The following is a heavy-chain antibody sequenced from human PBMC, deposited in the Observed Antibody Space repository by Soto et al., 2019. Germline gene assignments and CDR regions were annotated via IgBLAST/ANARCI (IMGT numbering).Heavy chain of an antibody. V-gene: IGHV1-69*01. CDR1: GGTFSSYA. J-gene: IGHJ3*02. Sequence: SVKVSCNASGGTFSSYAIIWVRQAPGQGLEWMGGIIPIFGTANYAQKFQGRVTITADESTSTAYMELSSLRSEDTAVYYCARARSGYSYGRDAFDIWGQGTMVTVSS. CDR3: ARARSGYSYGRDAFDI. CDR2: IIPIFGTA. D-gene: IGHD5-18*01.